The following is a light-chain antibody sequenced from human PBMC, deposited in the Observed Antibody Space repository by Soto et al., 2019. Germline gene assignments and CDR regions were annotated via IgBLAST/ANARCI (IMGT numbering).Light chain of an antibody. Sequence: QSALPQPASVSGSPGQSITTCCTGTSSDVGGYNYVSWYQQHPGKAPKLMIYDVSKRPSGVSNRFSGSKSGNTASLTISGLQAEDEADYYCSSYISSSTLNVFGTGTKVTV. CDR3: SSYISSSTLNV. CDR2: DVS. J-gene: IGLJ1*01. CDR1: SSDVGGYNY. V-gene: IGLV2-14*01.